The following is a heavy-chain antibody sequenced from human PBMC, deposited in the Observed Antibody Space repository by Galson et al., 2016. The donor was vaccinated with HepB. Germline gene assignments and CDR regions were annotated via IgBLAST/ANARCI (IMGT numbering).Heavy chain of an antibody. D-gene: IGHD2-2*01. V-gene: IGHV3-53*01. CDR1: GFTVGNNY. CDR3: ARDRARYALDSFDV. CDR2: IYSGGST. J-gene: IGHJ3*01. Sequence: SLRLSCAASGFTVGNNYMSWVRQAPGKGLEWVSVIYSGGSTYYADSVKGRFTISRDNSKNRLHLQMNSLRADDTAVYYCARDRARYALDSFDVWGPGTMVTVSS.